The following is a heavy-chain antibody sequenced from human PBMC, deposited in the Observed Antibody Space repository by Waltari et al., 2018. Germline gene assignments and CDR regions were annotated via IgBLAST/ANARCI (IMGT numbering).Heavy chain of an antibody. V-gene: IGHV4-39*07. CDR3: ARKYSTSWDFDH. D-gene: IGHD6-6*01. J-gene: IGHJ4*02. CDR2: IYYSGST. CDR1: GGPISSSSYY. Sequence: QLQLQESGPGLVKPSETLSLTCTVSGGPISSSSYYWGWIRQPPGKGLEWIGTIYYSGSTYCNPSLKTRVTMSVDTSKNQFSLKLSSVTAADTAVYYCARKYSTSWDFDHWGQGTLVTVSS.